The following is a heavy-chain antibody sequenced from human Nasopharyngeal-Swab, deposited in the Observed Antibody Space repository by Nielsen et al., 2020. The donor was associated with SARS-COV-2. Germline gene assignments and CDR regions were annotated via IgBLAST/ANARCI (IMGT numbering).Heavy chain of an antibody. V-gene: IGHV3-30*18. CDR1: GFTFSSYG. J-gene: IGHJ6*02. Sequence: GGSLRLFCAASGFTFSSYGMHWVRQAPGKGLEWVAVISYDGSNKYYADSVKGRFTISRDNSKNTLYLQMNSLRAEDTAVYYCAKDSTWFGELLSATAGMDVWGQGTTVTVSS. D-gene: IGHD3-10*01. CDR3: AKDSTWFGELLSATAGMDV. CDR2: ISYDGSNK.